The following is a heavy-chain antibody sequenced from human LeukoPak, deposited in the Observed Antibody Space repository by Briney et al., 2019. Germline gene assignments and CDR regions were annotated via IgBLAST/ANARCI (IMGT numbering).Heavy chain of an antibody. D-gene: IGHD5-24*01. Sequence: SETLSLTCTVSGGSISSSSSYWGWIRQPPGKGLEWIGSIYYSGSTSYNPSLKSRVTISVDTSKNQFSLKLSSVTAADTAVYYCARDGYNERWFDYWGQGTLVTVSS. CDR1: GGSISSSSSY. CDR3: ARDGYNERWFDY. V-gene: IGHV4-39*02. J-gene: IGHJ4*02. CDR2: IYYSGST.